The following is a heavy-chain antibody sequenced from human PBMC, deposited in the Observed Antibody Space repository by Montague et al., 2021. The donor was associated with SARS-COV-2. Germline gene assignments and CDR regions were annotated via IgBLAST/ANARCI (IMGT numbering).Heavy chain of an antibody. CDR3: ARWGSSVGGVTVSAERDY. CDR2: INQSGRT. D-gene: IGHD3-16*01. CDR1: GGSFSGYY. Sequence: SETLSLTCAVYGGSFSGYYWSWIRQPPERGLEWIGEINQSGRTNNNPSLKSRVIISVDTSKNQFSLKLSSVTAADTAVYYCARWGSSVGGVTVSAERDYWGQGTLVIVSS. J-gene: IGHJ4*02. V-gene: IGHV4-34*01.